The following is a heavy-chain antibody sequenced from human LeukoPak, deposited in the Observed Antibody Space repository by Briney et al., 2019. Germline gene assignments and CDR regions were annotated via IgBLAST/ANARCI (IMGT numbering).Heavy chain of an antibody. V-gene: IGHV3-73*01. Sequence: PGGSLRLSCAASGFTFSGSAMHWVRQASGKGLEWVGRIRGKANSYATAYAASVKGRFTISRDDSKNTAYLQMNSLKTEDTAVYYCTRRCSSTSCYCYYYMDVWGKGTTVTVSS. CDR3: TRRCSSTSCYCYYYMDV. CDR2: IRGKANSYAT. D-gene: IGHD2-2*01. J-gene: IGHJ6*03. CDR1: GFTFSGSA.